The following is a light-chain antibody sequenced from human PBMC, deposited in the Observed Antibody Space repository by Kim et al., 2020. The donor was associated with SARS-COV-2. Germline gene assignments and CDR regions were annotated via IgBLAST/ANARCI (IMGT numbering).Light chain of an antibody. CDR2: DAS. V-gene: IGKV3-11*01. Sequence: SPVERATLSCRASQSVSSYLAWYHQKPVQAPRLLSYDASNRATGIPARFIGSGSGTDFTLTISSLEPEDFAVYYCQQRSNWPPITFGQGTRMEIK. J-gene: IGKJ5*01. CDR3: QQRSNWPPIT. CDR1: QSVSSY.